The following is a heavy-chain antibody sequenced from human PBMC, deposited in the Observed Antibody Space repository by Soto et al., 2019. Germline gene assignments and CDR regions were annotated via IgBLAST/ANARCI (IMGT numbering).Heavy chain of an antibody. V-gene: IGHV3-23*01. CDR2: ISGGGSGT. D-gene: IGHD3-10*01. J-gene: IGHJ4*02. CDR1: GFTFSSYT. Sequence: GGSLRLSCAASGFTFSSYTMNWVRQAPGKGLEWVSTISGGGSGTYYADSVKGRFTISRDDSKNTLYLQMNSLRAEDAAVYHCAKEGLAQGSYYFFDYWGQGTRVTVSS. CDR3: AKEGLAQGSYYFFDY.